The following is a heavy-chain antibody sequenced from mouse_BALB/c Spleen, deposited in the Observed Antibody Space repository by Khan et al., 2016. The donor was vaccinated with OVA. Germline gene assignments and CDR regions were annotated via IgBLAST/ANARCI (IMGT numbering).Heavy chain of an antibody. CDR3: APVGNYSLSFAY. CDR2: IYPFNDDT. J-gene: IGHJ3*01. D-gene: IGHD2-1*01. Sequence: VQLQQSGPELVKPGASVKMSCKASGYTFTSYVMHWVKQKPGLGLEWIGYIYPFNDDTKYNEKFKGKATLTSDKSSSTAYMELSSLTSEDSAVYCCAPVGNYSLSFAYWGQGTLVTVSA. V-gene: IGHV1S136*01. CDR1: GYTFTSYV.